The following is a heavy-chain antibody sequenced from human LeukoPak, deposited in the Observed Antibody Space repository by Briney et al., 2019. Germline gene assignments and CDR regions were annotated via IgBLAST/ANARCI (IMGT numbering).Heavy chain of an antibody. V-gene: IGHV4-39*01. CDR3: ARRPLGPVDY. D-gene: IGHD7-27*01. CDR2: IYYSGST. CDR1: GGSISSYY. Sequence: SETLSLTCTVSGGSISSYYWGWIRQPPGKGLEWIGSIYYSGSTYYNPSLKSRVTISVDTSKNQFSLKLSSVTAADTAVYYCARRPLGPVDYWGQGTLVTVSS. J-gene: IGHJ4*02.